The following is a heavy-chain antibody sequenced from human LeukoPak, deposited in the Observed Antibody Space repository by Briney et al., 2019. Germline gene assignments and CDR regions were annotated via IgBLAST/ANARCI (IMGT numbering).Heavy chain of an antibody. CDR1: GFTFSSYS. CDR2: ISSSSSTI. Sequence: GGSLRLSCAASGFTFSSYSMNWVRQAPGKGLEWVSYISSSSSTIYYADSVKGRFTISRDNAKNSLYLQMNSLRAEDTAVYYCATQGSDFWSGYYTKSVDYWGQGTLVTVSS. CDR3: ATQGSDFWSGYYTKSVDY. V-gene: IGHV3-48*01. J-gene: IGHJ4*02. D-gene: IGHD3-3*01.